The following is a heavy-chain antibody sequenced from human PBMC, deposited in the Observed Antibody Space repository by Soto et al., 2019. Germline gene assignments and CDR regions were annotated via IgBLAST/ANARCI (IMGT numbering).Heavy chain of an antibody. CDR1: GFTFSSYS. Sequence: EVQLVESGGGLVKPGGSLRLSCAASGFTFSSYSMNWVRQAPGKGLEWVSSISSSSSYIYYADSVKGRFTISRDNAKNSLYLQMNSLRAEDTAVYYCARDGIGSLYYCGSGPKVGYWGQGTLVTVSS. J-gene: IGHJ4*02. CDR2: ISSSSSYI. D-gene: IGHD3-10*01. V-gene: IGHV3-21*01. CDR3: ARDGIGSLYYCGSGPKVGY.